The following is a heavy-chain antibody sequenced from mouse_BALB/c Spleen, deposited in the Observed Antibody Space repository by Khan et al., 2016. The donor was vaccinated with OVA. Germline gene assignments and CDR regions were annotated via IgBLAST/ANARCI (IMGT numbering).Heavy chain of an antibody. J-gene: IGHJ3*01. D-gene: IGHD2-1*01. CDR1: GYTFTTYW. V-gene: IGHV1-7*01. Sequence: QIQLVQSGAELAKPGASVKMSCKASGYTFTTYWMHWVKQRPGQGLEWIGYIDPSSDYTEYNQKFKDKATLTTDKSSSTAYIQLSSLTSEDSAVYYCERRGQYGIFAYWGQGTLGTVSA. CDR3: ERRGQYGIFAY. CDR2: IDPSSDYT.